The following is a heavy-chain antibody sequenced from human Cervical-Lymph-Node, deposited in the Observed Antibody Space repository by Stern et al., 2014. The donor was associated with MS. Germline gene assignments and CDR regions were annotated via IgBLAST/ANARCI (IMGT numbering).Heavy chain of an antibody. J-gene: IGHJ4*02. CDR3: ARDYEDTSMLFDH. D-gene: IGHD2-8*01. CDR2: ISYDGNHK. CDR1: GFTFSSYG. Sequence: VQLVESGGAVVQPGRSLRLSCAASGFTFSSYGMHSVRQAPGKGLEWLTVISYDGNHKYYAASVKGRFTISRDNSKNTLHLQMNSVTPDDTAIYYCARDYEDTSMLFDHWGQGTLVTVSS. V-gene: IGHV3-30*03.